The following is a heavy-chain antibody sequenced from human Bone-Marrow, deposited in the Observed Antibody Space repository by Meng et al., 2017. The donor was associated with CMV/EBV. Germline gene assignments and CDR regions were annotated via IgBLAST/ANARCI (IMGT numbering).Heavy chain of an antibody. CDR3: ARERGVLLWFGETSDMDV. CDR1: GFNFSTYN. D-gene: IGHD3-10*01. J-gene: IGHJ6*02. CDR2: ISARSTYM. V-gene: IGHV3-21*06. Sequence: GGSLRLSCAASGFNFSTYNMDWVRQAPGKGLEWVSSISARSTYMYYADSVKGRFTISRDNAKNSLYLQVSSLRAEDTAVYYCARERGVLLWFGETSDMDVWGQGTTVTVSS.